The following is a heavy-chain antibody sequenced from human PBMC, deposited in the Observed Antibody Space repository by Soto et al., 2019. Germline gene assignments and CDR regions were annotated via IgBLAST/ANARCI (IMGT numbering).Heavy chain of an antibody. CDR1: GFTFSSNA. D-gene: IGHD2-2*02. J-gene: IGHJ3*02. Sequence: GGSLRLSCAASGFTFSSNAMSWVRQAPGKGLEWVSAISGSGGSTYYADSVKGRFTISRDNAKNTLYLQMNSLRSEDTAVYYCAKDRYIVVIPAAIGPRGCGSPRDDDAFDIWGQGTMVTVS. V-gene: IGHV3-23*01. CDR3: AKDRYIVVIPAAIGPRGCGSPRDDDAFDI. CDR2: ISGSGGST.